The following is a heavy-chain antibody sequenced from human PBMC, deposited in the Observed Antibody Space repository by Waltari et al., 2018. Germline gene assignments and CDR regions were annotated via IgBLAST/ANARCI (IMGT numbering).Heavy chain of an antibody. V-gene: IGHV3-33*01. CDR1: GFTFSRYG. Sequence: QVQLVESGGGVVQPGRSLRLSFAASGFTFSRYGMHWVRQAPGKGLEWVAVIWYDGSNKYYADSVKGRFTISRDNSKNTLYLQMNSLRAEDTAVYYCARETGSSSEAYWGQGTLVTVSS. CDR3: ARETGSSSEAY. J-gene: IGHJ4*02. D-gene: IGHD6-6*01. CDR2: IWYDGSNK.